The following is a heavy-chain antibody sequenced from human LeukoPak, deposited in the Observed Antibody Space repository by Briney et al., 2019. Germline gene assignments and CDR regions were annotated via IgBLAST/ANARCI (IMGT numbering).Heavy chain of an antibody. CDR1: GYTFTGYY. CDR2: INPNSGGT. CDR3: ARCTGWERLHLVFDY. Sequence: ASVKVSCKASGYTFTGYYMHWVRQAPRQGLEWMGWINPNSGGTNNAQTFQRRVTMTRDTSISTAYMELSRLRSDDAAVYYCARCTGWERLHLVFDYWGQGTMVTVSS. V-gene: IGHV1-2*02. J-gene: IGHJ4*02. D-gene: IGHD4-23*01.